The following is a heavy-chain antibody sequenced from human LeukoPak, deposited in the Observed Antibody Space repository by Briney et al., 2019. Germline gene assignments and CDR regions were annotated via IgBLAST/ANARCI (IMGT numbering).Heavy chain of an antibody. V-gene: IGHV3-48*03. Sequence: GVSLRLSCAASGFTFSSYEMNWVRQAPGKGLEGVSYISSSGSTIYYADSVKGRFTTSRDNAKNSLNLQMNSLRAEDTADYYCARDSYGYNSGVRDYWGQGTLVTVSS. J-gene: IGHJ4*02. CDR3: ARDSYGYNSGVRDY. CDR1: GFTFSSYE. CDR2: ISSSGSTI. D-gene: IGHD5-24*01.